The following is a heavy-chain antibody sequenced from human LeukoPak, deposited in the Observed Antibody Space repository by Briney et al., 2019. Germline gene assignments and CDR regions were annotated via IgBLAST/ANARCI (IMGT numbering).Heavy chain of an antibody. CDR3: ARVPIAAAGLQVDY. Sequence: GGSLRLSCAASGFTFSSYWMSWVRQAPGKGLEWVANIKQDGSEKYYVDSVKGRFTISRDNAKNSLYLQMNSLRAEDTAVYYCARVPIAAAGLQVDYWGQGTLVTVSS. V-gene: IGHV3-7*01. CDR1: GFTFSSYW. J-gene: IGHJ4*02. CDR2: IKQDGSEK. D-gene: IGHD6-13*01.